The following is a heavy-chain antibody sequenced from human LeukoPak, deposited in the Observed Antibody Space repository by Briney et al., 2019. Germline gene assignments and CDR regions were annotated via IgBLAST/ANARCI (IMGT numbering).Heavy chain of an antibody. CDR1: GGSISNYY. CDR3: ARDSGGYPFAY. Sequence: PETLCLTCTVSGGSISNYYWGWIRQPPGKGLECIGYIYYSGSTNYNPSLKSRVTISVDTSKNQFSLKLDSVAAADTAVYYCARDSGGYPFAYWGQGTLVTVSS. CDR2: IYYSGST. V-gene: IGHV4-59*01. J-gene: IGHJ4*02. D-gene: IGHD3-22*01.